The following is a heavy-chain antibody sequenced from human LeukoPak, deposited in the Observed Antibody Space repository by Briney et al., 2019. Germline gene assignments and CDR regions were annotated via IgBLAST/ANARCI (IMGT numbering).Heavy chain of an antibody. CDR3: ATSSGYGFLFEY. V-gene: IGHV1-24*01. CDR1: GYSFIAYY. CDR2: FDPEDGET. D-gene: IGHD3-22*01. Sequence: ASVKVSCKASGYSFIAYYIHWVRQAPGKGLEWMGGFDPEDGETIYAQNFQGRVTMTGDTSTDTAYMEVRSLRSEDTAVYYCATSSGYGFLFEYWGQGTLVTVSS. J-gene: IGHJ4*02.